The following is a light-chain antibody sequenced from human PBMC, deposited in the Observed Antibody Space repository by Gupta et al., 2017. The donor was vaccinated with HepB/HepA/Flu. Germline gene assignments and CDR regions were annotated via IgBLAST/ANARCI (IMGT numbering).Light chain of an antibody. CDR2: EVN. CDR3: SSFAGGNRV. CDR1: SSDVGGYNF. V-gene: IGLV2-8*01. J-gene: IGLJ2*01. Sequence: QSALTQPPPASGSPGQSVTLSCTGTSSDVGGYNFVSWYQQHPGKAPKLIIYEVNKRPSGVPDRFSGSKSGNTASLTVSGLQAEDEADYYCSSFAGGNRVFGGGTKLTVL.